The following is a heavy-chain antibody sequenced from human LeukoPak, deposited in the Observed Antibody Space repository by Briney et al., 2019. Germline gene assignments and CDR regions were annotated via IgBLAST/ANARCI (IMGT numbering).Heavy chain of an antibody. CDR1: GGSIISGDYY. D-gene: IGHD4-23*01. V-gene: IGHV4-30-4*08. CDR2: IFYSGST. J-gene: IGHJ6*03. Sequence: PAETLSVTCTDPGGSIISGDYYWSWIRQPPGKGLEWIGYIFYSGSTYYNPSLKSRVTISVDTSKNQFSLKLSSVTAADTAVYYCARDLVRWYSYYMDVWGKGTTVTVSS. CDR3: ARDLVRWYSYYMDV.